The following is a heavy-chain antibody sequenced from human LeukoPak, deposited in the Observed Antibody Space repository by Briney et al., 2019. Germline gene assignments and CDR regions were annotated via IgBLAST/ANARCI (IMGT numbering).Heavy chain of an antibody. Sequence: SVKVSCKASGGTFSSYAVSWVRQGPGQGLEWMGGIIPIFGTTSYAQKFQGRVTITADGSTTTAYTELSSLRYEDAAVYYCASIGSSAYIPFDYWGQGTMVTVSS. D-gene: IGHD3-22*01. CDR2: IIPIFGTT. CDR1: GGTFSSYA. CDR3: ASIGSSAYIPFDY. J-gene: IGHJ4*02. V-gene: IGHV1-69*13.